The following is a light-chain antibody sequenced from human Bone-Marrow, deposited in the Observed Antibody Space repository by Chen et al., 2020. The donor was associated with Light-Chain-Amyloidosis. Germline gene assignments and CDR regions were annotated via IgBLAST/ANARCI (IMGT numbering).Light chain of an antibody. J-gene: IGLJ2*01. V-gene: IGLV1-51*01. CDR3: GTWDSSLSAVV. CDR1: SSNNGNNY. Sequence: QSVLTQPPSVSAAPGQKVTISCSGSSSNNGNNYVYWYQQLPGTAPKLLIYDNNKRPSGVPDRFSCSKSGTSSTLGITGLQTGDEADYYCGTWDSSLSAVVFGGGTKLTVL. CDR2: DNN.